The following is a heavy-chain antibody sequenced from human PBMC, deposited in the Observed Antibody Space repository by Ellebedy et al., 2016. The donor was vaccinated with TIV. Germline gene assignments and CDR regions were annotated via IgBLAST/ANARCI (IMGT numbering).Heavy chain of an antibody. Sequence: AASVKVSCKASGYTFTSYGISWVRQAPGQGLEWMGGIIPIFGTANYAQKFQGRVTMTRDTSTSTVYMELSSLRSEDTAVYYCARDHPVIPGDYWGQGTLVTVSS. J-gene: IGHJ4*02. D-gene: IGHD1-14*01. V-gene: IGHV1-69*05. CDR3: ARDHPVIPGDY. CDR1: GYTFTSYG. CDR2: IIPIFGTA.